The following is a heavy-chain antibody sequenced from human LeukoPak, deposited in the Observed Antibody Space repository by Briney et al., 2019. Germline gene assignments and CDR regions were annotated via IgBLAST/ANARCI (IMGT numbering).Heavy chain of an antibody. J-gene: IGHJ4*02. CDR3: ARDGLPGRYYYDSSGYYYEPPTNFDY. CDR1: GYTFTSYA. CDR2: INTHTGNP. V-gene: IGHV7-4-1*02. Sequence: ASVKVSCKASGYTFTSYAMNWVRQAPGQGLEWMGWINTHTGNPTYAQGFTGRFVFSLDTSVSTAYLQISSLKAEDTAVYYCARDGLPGRYYYDSSGYYYEPPTNFDYWGQGTLVTVSS. D-gene: IGHD3-22*01.